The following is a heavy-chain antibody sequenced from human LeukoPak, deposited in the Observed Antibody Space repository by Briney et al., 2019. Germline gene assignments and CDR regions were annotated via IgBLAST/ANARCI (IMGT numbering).Heavy chain of an antibody. CDR1: GFTFSNYA. CDR2: IGVNT. D-gene: IGHD3-16*01. CDR3: ARDPVLLGAPGEKGDFFDC. Sequence: PGGSLRLSCAAHGFTFSNYAMRRVRQAPGKGVEWVSAIGVNTYYTDYVKGRFTIYRDNAKNTLYLQMNRLSAEDTALYYGARDPVLLGAPGEKGDFFDCWGQGTLVTVSS. J-gene: IGHJ4*02. V-gene: IGHV3-23*01.